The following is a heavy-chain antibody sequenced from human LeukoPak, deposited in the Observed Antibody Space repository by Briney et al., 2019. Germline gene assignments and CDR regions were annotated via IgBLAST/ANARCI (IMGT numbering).Heavy chain of an antibody. Sequence: SVTVSCKASGGTFSSYAISWVRQAPGQGLEWMGRIIPILGIANYAQKFQGRVTITADKSTSTAHMELSSLRSEDTAVYYCARVGDGYKYDYWGQGTLVTVSS. CDR1: GGTFSSYA. CDR3: ARVGDGYKYDY. V-gene: IGHV1-69*04. CDR2: IIPILGIA. J-gene: IGHJ4*02. D-gene: IGHD5-24*01.